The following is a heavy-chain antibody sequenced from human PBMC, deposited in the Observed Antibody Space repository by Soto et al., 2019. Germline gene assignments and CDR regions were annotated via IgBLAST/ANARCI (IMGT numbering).Heavy chain of an antibody. V-gene: IGHV1-69*06. CDR1: GGTFSDFA. CDR3: ARDRIQLRLGKYSFNGMDV. D-gene: IGHD3-16*01. Sequence: QVQLVQSGAEMRKPGSSLRVSCKASGGTFSDFAFSWVRQAPGQELVWMGGIVPGFGSPNYAKKFGGRVTISADTSTSTVYMEVSSLRFDDTAVYFCARDRIQLRLGKYSFNGMDVWGQGTTITVSS. CDR2: IVPGFGSP. J-gene: IGHJ6*02.